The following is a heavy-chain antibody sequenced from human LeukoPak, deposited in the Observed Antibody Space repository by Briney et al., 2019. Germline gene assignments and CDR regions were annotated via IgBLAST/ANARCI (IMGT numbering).Heavy chain of an antibody. D-gene: IGHD6-13*01. CDR2: INPSGGST. CDR1: GYTFTSYY. CDR3: ASTYSSSWSPYYFDY. Sequence: GASVKVSCKASGYTFTSYYMHWVRQAPGQGLEWMGIINPSGGSTSYAQKFQGRVTMTRDTSTSTVYMGLSSLRSEDTAVYYCASTYSSSWSPYYFDYWGQGTLVTVSS. V-gene: IGHV1-46*01. J-gene: IGHJ4*02.